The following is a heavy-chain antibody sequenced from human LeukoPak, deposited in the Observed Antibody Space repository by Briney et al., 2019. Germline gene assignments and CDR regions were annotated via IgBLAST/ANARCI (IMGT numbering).Heavy chain of an antibody. Sequence: PSETLSLTCTVSGGSVTPSYWSWIRQPPGEGLEWIGNFRYSGNTDYNPSLKSRVTISLDTSKYQFSLKLNSVTAADTAVYYCAATRKWLAFDYWGQGILVTVSS. D-gene: IGHD6-19*01. CDR1: GGSVTPSY. J-gene: IGHJ4*02. V-gene: IGHV4-59*02. CDR3: AATRKWLAFDY. CDR2: FRYSGNT.